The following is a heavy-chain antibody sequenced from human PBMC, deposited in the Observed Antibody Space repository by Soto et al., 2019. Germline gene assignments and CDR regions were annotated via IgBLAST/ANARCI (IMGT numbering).Heavy chain of an antibody. CDR2: IIPIFGTA. J-gene: IGHJ4*02. CDR1: GGTFSSYA. D-gene: IGHD3-10*01. Sequence: ASVKVSCKASGGTFSSYAISWVRQAPGQGLEWMGGIIPIFGTANYAQKFQGRVTITADESTSTAYMELSSLRSEDTAVYYCARDTYYYGSGSYSDYWGQGTLVTVSS. V-gene: IGHV1-69*13. CDR3: ARDTYYYGSGSYSDY.